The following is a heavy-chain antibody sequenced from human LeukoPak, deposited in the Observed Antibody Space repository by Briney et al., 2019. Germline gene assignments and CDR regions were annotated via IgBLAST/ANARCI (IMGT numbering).Heavy chain of an antibody. CDR3: ARDESPTYCGGDCYYFDY. Sequence: PGGSLRLSCAASGFTFSSYSMNWVRQAPGKGLEWVSSISSSSSYIYYADSVKGRFTISRDNAKNSLYLQMNSLRAEDTAVYYCARDESPTYCGGDCYYFDYWGQGTLVTVSS. D-gene: IGHD2-21*02. J-gene: IGHJ4*02. CDR2: ISSSSSYI. CDR1: GFTFSSYS. V-gene: IGHV3-21*04.